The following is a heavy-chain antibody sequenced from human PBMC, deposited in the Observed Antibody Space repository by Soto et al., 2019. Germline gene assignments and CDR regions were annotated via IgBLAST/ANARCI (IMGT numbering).Heavy chain of an antibody. V-gene: IGHV4-30-4*01. CDR3: ARPSQYGMDV. CDR1: GGSLTSGYYY. J-gene: IGHJ6*01. Sequence: TRSLTGSVSGGSLTSGYYYWSWIRHPPGKGLEWIWNIDCSCNTYYNPSLKSRLIISIDTAKNLFALEVGSVTAAGSAVYYGARPSQYGMDVRGQGTTGHRF. CDR2: IDCSCNT.